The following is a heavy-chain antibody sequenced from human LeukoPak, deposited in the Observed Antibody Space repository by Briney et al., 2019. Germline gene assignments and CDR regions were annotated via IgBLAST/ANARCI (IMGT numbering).Heavy chain of an antibody. CDR1: QFTFSSSG. CDR3: AKMQGYFDY. V-gene: IGHV3-23*01. Sequence: PGGSLRLSCAASQFTFSSSGMAWVRQSPEKGLEWVSAITSSGATTYYADSVKGRFTISRDNSKSTVSLQMNSLRAEDTAIYYCAKMQGYFDYWGQGALVTVSS. J-gene: IGHJ4*02. CDR2: ITSSGATT.